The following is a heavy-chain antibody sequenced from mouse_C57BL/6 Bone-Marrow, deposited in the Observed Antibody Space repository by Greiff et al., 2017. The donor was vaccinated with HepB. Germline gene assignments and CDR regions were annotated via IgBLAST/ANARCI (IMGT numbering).Heavy chain of an antibody. CDR2: IHPNSGST. CDR1: GYTFTSYW. D-gene: IGHD2-3*01. CDR3: ARYDGYYVYWYFDV. V-gene: IGHV1-64*01. J-gene: IGHJ1*03. Sequence: QVQLQQPGAELVKPGASVKLSCKASGYTFTSYWMHCVKQRPGQGLEWIGMIHPNSGSTNYNEKFKSKATLTVDKSSSTAYMQLSSLTSEDSAVYYCARYDGYYVYWYFDVWGTGTTVTVSS.